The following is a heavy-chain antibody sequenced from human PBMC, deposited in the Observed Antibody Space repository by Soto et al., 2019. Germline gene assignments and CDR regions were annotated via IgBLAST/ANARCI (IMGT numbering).Heavy chain of an antibody. Sequence: GASVKVSCKASGFTFTSSAVQWVRQARGQRLEWIGWIVVGSGNTNYAQKFQERVTITRDMSTSTAYMELSSLRSEDTAVYYCAAVGSYYYDSSGYPPFDYWGQGTLVTVSS. CDR2: IVVGSGNT. J-gene: IGHJ4*02. V-gene: IGHV1-58*01. CDR1: GFTFTSSA. CDR3: AAVGSYYYDSSGYPPFDY. D-gene: IGHD3-22*01.